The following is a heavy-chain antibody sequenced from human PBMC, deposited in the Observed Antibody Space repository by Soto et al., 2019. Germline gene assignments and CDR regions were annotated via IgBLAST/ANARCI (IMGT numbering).Heavy chain of an antibody. CDR1: GFTFDDYA. V-gene: IGHV3-9*01. CDR3: AKEDQRRSWYRYFDC. CDR2: ISWNSGST. D-gene: IGHD6-13*01. Sequence: PGGSLRLSCAASGFTFDDYAMHWVRRAPGKGLEWVSGISWNSGSTGYADSVQGRFTISRDNAKNSLYLQMNSLRAEDSALYYCAKEDQRRSWYRYFDCWGQGALVTVSS. J-gene: IGHJ4*02.